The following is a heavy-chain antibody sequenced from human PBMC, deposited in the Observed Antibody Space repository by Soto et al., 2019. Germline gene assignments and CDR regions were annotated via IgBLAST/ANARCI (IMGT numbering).Heavy chain of an antibody. CDR2: IYYSGST. Sequence: ETLSLSCTVSGGSISSYYWSWIRQPPGKGLEWIGYIYYSGSTNYNPSLKSRVTISVDTSKNQFSLKLSSVTAADTAVYYCARVVPEGGGMDVWGQGTTVTVSS. D-gene: IGHD3-16*01. CDR1: GGSISSYY. J-gene: IGHJ6*02. V-gene: IGHV4-59*01. CDR3: ARVVPEGGGMDV.